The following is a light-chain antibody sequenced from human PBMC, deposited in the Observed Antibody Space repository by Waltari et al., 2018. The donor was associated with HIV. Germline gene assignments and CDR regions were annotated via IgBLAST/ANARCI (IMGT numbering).Light chain of an antibody. CDR1: QIIDSW. J-gene: IGKJ2*01. CDR3: QQYNSHSYT. CDR2: KTS. Sequence: DVQMTQSPSTLSASVGERVSITCRASQIIDSWLALYQQKPGQPPKLLIYKTSYLESGVPTRFSGSGSGADFTLTIDGLQPEDFATYYCQQYNSHSYTFGQGTKLDIK. V-gene: IGKV1-5*03.